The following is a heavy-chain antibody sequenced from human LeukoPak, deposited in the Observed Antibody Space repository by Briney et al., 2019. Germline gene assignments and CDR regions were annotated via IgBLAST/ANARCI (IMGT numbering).Heavy chain of an antibody. CDR3: ARGGYCSSTSCYGSRELWFDP. D-gene: IGHD2-2*01. J-gene: IGHJ5*02. V-gene: IGHV4-31*03. CDR1: GGSISSGGYY. CDR2: IYYGGST. Sequence: SETLSLTCTVSGGSISSGGYYWSWIRQHPGKGLEWIGYIYYGGSTYYNPSLKSRVTISVDTSKNQFSLKLSSVTAADTAVYYCARGGYCSSTSCYGSRELWFDPWGQGTLVTVSS.